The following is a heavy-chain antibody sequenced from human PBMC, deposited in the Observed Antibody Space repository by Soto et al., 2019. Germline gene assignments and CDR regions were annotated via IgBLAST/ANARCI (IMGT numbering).Heavy chain of an antibody. D-gene: IGHD1-1*01. CDR3: ARDGLRTGNTWGTDY. Sequence: ASVKVSCKASGYTFTSYGISWVRQAPGQGLEWMGWISAYNGNTNYAQKLQGRVTMTTDTSTSTAYMELRSLRSDDTAVYYCARDGLRTGNTWGTDYWGQGTLVTVSS. CDR1: GYTFTSYG. CDR2: ISAYNGNT. V-gene: IGHV1-18*01. J-gene: IGHJ4*02.